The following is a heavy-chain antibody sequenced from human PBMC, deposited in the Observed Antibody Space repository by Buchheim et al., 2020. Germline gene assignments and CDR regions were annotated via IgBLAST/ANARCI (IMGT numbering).Heavy chain of an antibody. Sequence: QVQLVESGGGVVQPGRSLRLSCAASGFTFSSYAMHWVRQAPGKGLEWVAVISYDGSNKYYADSVKGRFTISRDNSKNTLYLQMNSLGAEDAAGYYCANDGGLEQLAPYFDYWGQGTL. CDR2: ISYDGSNK. J-gene: IGHJ4*02. CDR3: ANDGGLEQLAPYFDY. V-gene: IGHV3-30-3*02. D-gene: IGHD6-6*01. CDR1: GFTFSSYA.